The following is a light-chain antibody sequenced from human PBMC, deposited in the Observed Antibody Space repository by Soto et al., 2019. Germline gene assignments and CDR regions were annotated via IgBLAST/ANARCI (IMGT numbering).Light chain of an antibody. CDR3: QQYNNWPPIT. V-gene: IGKV3-15*01. Sequence: EIVMTQSPATLSVSPGERATLSCRASQSVSGNLAWYQQKPGQAPRLLIYGASTRATGIPARFSGSGSGTECTLTISSLQSEDFAIYDCQQYNNWPPITFGQGTKLEIK. J-gene: IGKJ2*01. CDR2: GAS. CDR1: QSVSGN.